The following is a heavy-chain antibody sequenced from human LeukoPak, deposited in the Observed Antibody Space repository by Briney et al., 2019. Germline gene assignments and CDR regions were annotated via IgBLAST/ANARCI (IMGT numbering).Heavy chain of an antibody. CDR1: GYTFGAYY. D-gene: IGHD5-18*01. CDR2: IIPIFGTA. J-gene: IGHJ4*02. V-gene: IGHV1-69*06. CDR3: AREMDTGAFDY. Sequence: SVKVSCKASGYTFGAYYMYWVRQAPGQGLEWMGGIIPIFGTANYAQKFQGRVTITADKSTSTAYMELSSLRSEDTAVYYCAREMDTGAFDYWGQGTLVTVSS.